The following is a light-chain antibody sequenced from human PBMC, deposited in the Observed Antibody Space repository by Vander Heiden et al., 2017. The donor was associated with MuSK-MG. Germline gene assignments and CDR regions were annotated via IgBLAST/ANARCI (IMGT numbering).Light chain of an antibody. Sequence: VLTQPHSVSLAPGPVCTISCAGSSSNIGTNYVYWYQQLPGMSPKLLIYRDDKRPSGVPDRFYGAKYGTSASVSSSGLQSEDEADYYCAARDDSVNEVVFGGGTKLTVL. CDR3: AARDDSVNEVV. J-gene: IGLJ2*01. CDR2: RDD. V-gene: IGLV1-47*01. CDR1: SSNIGTNY.